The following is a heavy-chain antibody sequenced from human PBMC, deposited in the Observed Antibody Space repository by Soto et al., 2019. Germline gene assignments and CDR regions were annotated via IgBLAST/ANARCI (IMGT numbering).Heavy chain of an antibody. J-gene: IGHJ6*02. CDR1: GFTFSSYS. CDR2: ISSSSSYI. V-gene: IGHV3-21*01. Sequence: PGGSLRLSCAASGFTFSSYSMNWVRQAPGKGLEWVSSISSSSSYIYYADSVKGRFTISGDNAKNSLYLQMNSLRAEDTAVYYCARDMYYDSSGKYYYYGMDVWGQGTTVTVSS. D-gene: IGHD3-22*01. CDR3: ARDMYYDSSGKYYYYGMDV.